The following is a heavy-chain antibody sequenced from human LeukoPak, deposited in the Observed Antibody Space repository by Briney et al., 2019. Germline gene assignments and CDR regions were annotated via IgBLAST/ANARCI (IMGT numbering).Heavy chain of an antibody. J-gene: IGHJ1*01. D-gene: IGHD5-12*01. V-gene: IGHV3-48*03. CDR3: AKDKSGYDSEYFQH. CDR2: ISGSGDII. Sequence: PGGSLRLSCAASGFSFSSYEMNWVRQTPGKGLEWVSYISGSGDIIRYADSVKGRFTISRDNSENSVSLQMNSLRAEDTAVYYCAKDKSGYDSEYFQHWGQGTLVTVSS. CDR1: GFSFSSYE.